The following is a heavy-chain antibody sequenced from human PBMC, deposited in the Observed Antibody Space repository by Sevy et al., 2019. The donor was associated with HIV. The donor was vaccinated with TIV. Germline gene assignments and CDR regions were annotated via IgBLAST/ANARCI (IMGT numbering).Heavy chain of an antibody. D-gene: IGHD6-19*01. CDR1: GFTFSSYW. J-gene: IGHJ4*02. CDR3: ARVHLVAVAGTIDY. V-gene: IGHV3-74*01. CDR2: INSDGGST. Sequence: GGSLRLSCAASGFTFSSYWMHWVRQAPGKGLVWVSRINSDGGSTSYADSVKGRFTISRDNAKNTLYLQMNSLRAEDTAVYYCARVHLVAVAGTIDYWGQGTLVTVSS.